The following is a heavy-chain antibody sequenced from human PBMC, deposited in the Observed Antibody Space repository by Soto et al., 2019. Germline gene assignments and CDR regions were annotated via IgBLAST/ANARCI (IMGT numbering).Heavy chain of an antibody. J-gene: IGHJ3*02. CDR1: GYNFTSYW. V-gene: IGHV5-51*01. CDR2: IYPGDSES. Sequence: GESLKISCKGSGYNFTSYWIGWVRQMPGKGLEWMGIIYPGDSESRYSPSFQGQVTISADKSISTAYLQWSSLKASDTAMYYCARRARYAFDIWGQGTMVTVSS. CDR3: ARRARYAFDI.